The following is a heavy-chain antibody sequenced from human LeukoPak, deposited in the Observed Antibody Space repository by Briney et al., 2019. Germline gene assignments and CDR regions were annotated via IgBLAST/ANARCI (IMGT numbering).Heavy chain of an antibody. CDR3: ARGSEYYDFWSGYRGDYYYYMDV. CDR1: GGTFSSYA. J-gene: IGHJ6*03. D-gene: IGHD3-3*01. Sequence: SVKVSCKASGGTFSSYAISWVRQAPGQGLEWMGGIIPIFGTANYAQKFQGRVTITADKSTSTAYMELSSLRSEDTAVYYCARGSEYYDFWSGYRGDYYYYMDVWGKGTTVTVSS. CDR2: IIPIFGTA. V-gene: IGHV1-69*06.